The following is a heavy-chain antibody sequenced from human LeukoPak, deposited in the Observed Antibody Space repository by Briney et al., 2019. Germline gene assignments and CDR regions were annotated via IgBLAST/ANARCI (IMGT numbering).Heavy chain of an antibody. CDR3: ARDRTTSTRGAFDI. J-gene: IGHJ3*02. V-gene: IGHV4-4*07. CDR2: VHTSGST. Sequence: PSGTLSLTCAVPGGSISSGNWWSWFRRPAGKGLGGFGRVHTSGSTNYNPSLKSRVTMSLDTSKNQFSLKLSSVTAADTAVYYCARDRTTSTRGAFDIWGQGTMVTVSS. D-gene: IGHD1-1*01. CDR1: GGSISSGNW.